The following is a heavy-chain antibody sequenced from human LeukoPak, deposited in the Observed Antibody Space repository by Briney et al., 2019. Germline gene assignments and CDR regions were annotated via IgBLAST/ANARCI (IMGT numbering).Heavy chain of an antibody. J-gene: IGHJ3*02. CDR1: GFTFSSYE. CDR3: ASPYRSSRGAFDI. D-gene: IGHD4-11*01. CDR2: ISSSGSTI. Sequence: GGSLRLPCAASGFTFSSYEMNWVRQAPGKGLEWVSYISSSGSTIYYADSVKGRFTISRDNAKNTLYLQMNSLRADDTAVYYCASPYRSSRGAFDIWGQGPMVTVSS. V-gene: IGHV3-48*03.